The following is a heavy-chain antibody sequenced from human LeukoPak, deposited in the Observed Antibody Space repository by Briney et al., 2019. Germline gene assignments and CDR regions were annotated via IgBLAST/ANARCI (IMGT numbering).Heavy chain of an antibody. Sequence: ASVKVSCKASGYTFTDYYMHWVRQAPGQGFEWMGWINPDSGGTNYAQKFQGRVTMTRDTSISTAYMELSSLRSEDTAVYYCARGDLTTLWFDPWGQGTLVTVSS. V-gene: IGHV1-2*02. CDR1: GYTFTDYY. J-gene: IGHJ5*02. CDR2: INPDSGGT. D-gene: IGHD2/OR15-2a*01. CDR3: ARGDLTTLWFDP.